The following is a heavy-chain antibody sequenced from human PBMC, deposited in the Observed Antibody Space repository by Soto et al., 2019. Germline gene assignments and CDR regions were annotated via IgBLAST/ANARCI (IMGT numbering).Heavy chain of an antibody. D-gene: IGHD2-15*01. CDR3: ARRGLCSTLADNYYYYGMDV. J-gene: IGHJ6*02. Sequence: GESLKISCKGSGYSFTSYWIGWVRQMPGKGLEWMGIIYPGDSDTRYSPSFQGQVTISADKSISTAYLQWSSLKASDTAMYYCARRGLCSTLADNYYYYGMDVWGQGTTVTVS. CDR1: GYSFTSYW. CDR2: IYPGDSDT. V-gene: IGHV5-51*01.